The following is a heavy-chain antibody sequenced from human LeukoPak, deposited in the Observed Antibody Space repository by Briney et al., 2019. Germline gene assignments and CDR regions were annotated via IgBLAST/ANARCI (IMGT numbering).Heavy chain of an antibody. V-gene: IGHV4-59*01. Sequence: KPSETLSLTCTVSGGSIRSYYWSWIRQPPGKGLEWIGYIYYSVSTNYNPSLKSRVTISVDTSKNQFSLNLSSVTAADTAVYYCARVLPYSSGWGVDYWGQGTLVTVSS. J-gene: IGHJ4*02. CDR3: ARVLPYSSGWGVDY. D-gene: IGHD6-19*01. CDR1: GGSIRSYY. CDR2: IYYSVST.